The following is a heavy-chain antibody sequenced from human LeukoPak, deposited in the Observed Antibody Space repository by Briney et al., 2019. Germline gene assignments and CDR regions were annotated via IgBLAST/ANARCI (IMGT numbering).Heavy chain of an antibody. J-gene: IGHJ4*02. CDR1: GGSITNYY. CDR3: ARVQVPIINHYFDY. V-gene: IGHV4-59*01. Sequence: PSESLSLTCTVSGGSITNYYWSWVRQPPGQGLEWIGYIYYSGSNNYDPSLKSRVTISVDTSKNQFSLKLSSVTAADTALYYCARVQVPIINHYFDYWGQGTLVTVSS. CDR2: IYYSGSN. D-gene: IGHD1-14*01.